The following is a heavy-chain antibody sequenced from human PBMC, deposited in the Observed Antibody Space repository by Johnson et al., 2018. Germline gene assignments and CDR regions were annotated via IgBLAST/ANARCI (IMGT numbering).Heavy chain of an antibody. D-gene: IGHD1-26*01. Sequence: QVQLVESGAEAKKPGSSVKVSCKASGGTFSSYAISWVRQAPGQGLEWMGGIMPIFGTTKYAQKFQGRVTITADASTSTASMDLSSLRSEDTAIYYCAGGEGGSYGGADYWGQGTLVTVSS. CDR2: IMPIFGTT. CDR3: AGGEGGSYGGADY. V-gene: IGHV1-69*01. CDR1: GGTFSSYA. J-gene: IGHJ4*02.